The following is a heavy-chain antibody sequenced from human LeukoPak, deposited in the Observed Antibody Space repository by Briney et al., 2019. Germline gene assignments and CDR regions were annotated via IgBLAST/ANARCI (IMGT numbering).Heavy chain of an antibody. J-gene: IGHJ4*02. V-gene: IGHV3-64*01. CDR1: EFTFSSYP. CDR3: ARDHSDNSFDY. D-gene: IGHD2-21*01. Sequence: GGSLRLSCAASEFTFSSYPMHWVRQAPGKGPEYVSTINSNGDWTYYANSVKGRFTISRDNSKNTLYLQMGSLRAEDMAVYYCARDHSDNSFDYWGQGTLVTVSS. CDR2: INSNGDWT.